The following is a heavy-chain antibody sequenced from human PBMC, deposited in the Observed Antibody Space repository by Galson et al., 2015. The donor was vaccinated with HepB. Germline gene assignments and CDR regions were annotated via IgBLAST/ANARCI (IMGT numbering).Heavy chain of an antibody. V-gene: IGHV3-30*04. Sequence: SLRLSCAASGFTFSSYAMHWVRQAPGKGLEWVAVISYDGSNKYYADSVKGRFTISRDNSKNTLYLQMNSLRAEDTAVYYCAKGGTHAYSSSWYSEGVWGQGTLVTVSS. CDR2: ISYDGSNK. D-gene: IGHD6-13*01. CDR3: AKGGTHAYSSSWYSEGV. J-gene: IGHJ4*02. CDR1: GFTFSSYA.